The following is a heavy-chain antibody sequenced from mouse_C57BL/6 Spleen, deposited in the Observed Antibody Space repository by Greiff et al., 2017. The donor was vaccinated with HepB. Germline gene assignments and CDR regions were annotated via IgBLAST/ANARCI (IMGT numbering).Heavy chain of an antibody. D-gene: IGHD1-1*01. Sequence: LQESGAELVRPGASVKLSCKASGYTFTDYYINWVKQRPGQGLEWIARIYPGSGNTYYNEKFKGKATLTAEKSSSTAYMQLSSLTSEDSAVYFCARSNYYGSSPYYFDYWGQGTTLTVSS. J-gene: IGHJ2*01. CDR2: IYPGSGNT. V-gene: IGHV1-76*01. CDR3: ARSNYYGSSPYYFDY. CDR1: GYTFTDYY.